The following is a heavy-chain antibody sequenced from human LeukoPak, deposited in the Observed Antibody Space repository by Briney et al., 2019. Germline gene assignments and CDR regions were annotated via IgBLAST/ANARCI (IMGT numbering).Heavy chain of an antibody. CDR1: GGSFSGYY. CDR3: ARGGQQLVMGDAFDI. J-gene: IGHJ3*02. V-gene: IGHV4-34*01. D-gene: IGHD6-13*01. CDR2: INHSGST. Sequence: SETLSLTCAVYGGSFSGYYWSWIRQPPGKGLEWIGEINHSGSTNYNPSLKRRVTISVDTSKNQFSLKLSSVTAADTAVYYCARGGQQLVMGDAFDIWGQGTMVTVSS.